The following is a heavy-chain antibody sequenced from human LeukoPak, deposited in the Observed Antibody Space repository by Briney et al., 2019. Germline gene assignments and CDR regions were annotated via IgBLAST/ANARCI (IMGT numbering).Heavy chain of an antibody. CDR2: ISSSSSYI. V-gene: IGHV3-21*06. D-gene: IGHD2-15*01. CDR3: ARFGGGYGMDV. CDR1: GFTFSSYS. J-gene: IGHJ6*02. Sequence: PGGSLRLSCAASGFTFSSYSMNWVRQAPGKGLEWVSSISSSSSYIYYADSEKGRFTISRDNAKNSLYLQMNSLRAEDTAVYYCARFGGGYGMDVWGQGTTVTVSS.